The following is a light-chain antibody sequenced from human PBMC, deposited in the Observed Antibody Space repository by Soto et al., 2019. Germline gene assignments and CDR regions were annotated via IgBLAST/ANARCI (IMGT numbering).Light chain of an antibody. V-gene: IGLV1-51*01. CDR3: GAWDISLSVVV. CDR1: SSNIGRNY. J-gene: IGLJ2*01. Sequence: QSVLTQPPSVSAAPGQKVTISCSGSSSNIGRNYVSWYQHVPGTAPKLLIYDNDKRPSGIPDRFSGSKSGTSATLGITGLQTGDEADYYCGAWDISLSVVVFGGGTKVTVL. CDR2: DND.